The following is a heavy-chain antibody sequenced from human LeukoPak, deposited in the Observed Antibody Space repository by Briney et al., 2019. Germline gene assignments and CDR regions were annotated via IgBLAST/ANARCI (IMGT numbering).Heavy chain of an antibody. CDR3: VGGYGWLPDY. Sequence: GGSLRLSCAASGSTLSEFWMNWVRQAPRKGREWVANIKQDGREKNYVDSVKGRFTISRDNAKNSAYLQMNNLRVDDTAVYYCVGGYGWLPDYWGQGTLVTVSS. CDR2: IKQDGREK. D-gene: IGHD6-19*01. CDR1: GSTLSEFW. J-gene: IGHJ4*02. V-gene: IGHV3-7*04.